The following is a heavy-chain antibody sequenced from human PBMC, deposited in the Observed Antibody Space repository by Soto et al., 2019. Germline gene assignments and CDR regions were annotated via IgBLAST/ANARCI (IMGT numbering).Heavy chain of an antibody. CDR2: ISYDGSNK. D-gene: IGHD3-22*01. CDR1: GFTFSSYG. CDR3: AKDRPYYYDSSGRYFDY. J-gene: IGHJ4*02. V-gene: IGHV3-30*18. Sequence: GGSLRLSCAASGFTFSSYGMHWVRQAPGKGLEWVAVISYDGSNKYYADSVKGRFTISRDNSKNTLYLQMNSLRAEDTAVYYCAKDRPYYYDSSGRYFDYWGQGTLVTVSS.